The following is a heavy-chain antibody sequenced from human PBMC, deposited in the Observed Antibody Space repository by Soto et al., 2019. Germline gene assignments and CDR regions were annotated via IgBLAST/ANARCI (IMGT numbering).Heavy chain of an antibody. V-gene: IGHV3-23*01. J-gene: IGHJ4*02. Sequence: PGGSLRLSCAASGFTFSSYAMSWVRQAPGKGLEWVSAISGSGGSTYYADSVKGRFTISRDNSKNTLYRQMGSLRAEDTAVYYCAKAGTPNTMIARIDYWGQGTLVTVSS. D-gene: IGHD3-22*01. CDR2: ISGSGGST. CDR1: GFTFSSYA. CDR3: AKAGTPNTMIARIDY.